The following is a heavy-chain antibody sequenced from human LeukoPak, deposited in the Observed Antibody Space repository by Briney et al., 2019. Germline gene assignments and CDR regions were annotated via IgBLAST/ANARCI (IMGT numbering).Heavy chain of an antibody. J-gene: IGHJ4*02. CDR2: ISTNGGST. V-gene: IGHV3-64*01. D-gene: IGHD1-26*01. CDR1: GFTFSSYA. CDR3: ARDHGSGSYSDY. Sequence: PGGSLRLSCAASGFTFSSYAMHWVRQAPGKGLEYVSGISTNGGSTNYANSVKGRFTISRDNSKNTLYFQMGSLRAEDMAVYYCARDHGSGSYSDYWGQGTLVTVSS.